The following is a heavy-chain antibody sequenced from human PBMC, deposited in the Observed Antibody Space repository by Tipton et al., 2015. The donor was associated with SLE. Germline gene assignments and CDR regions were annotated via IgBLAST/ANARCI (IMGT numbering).Heavy chain of an antibody. Sequence: LRLSCAVYGGAFSGYYRRWIRQPPREGGGGGWEINQRGNTTYNPSLKSRVTISVDTSKNQFSLKLTSLTAADTAVYYCARGLYGDEPGYWGQGTLVTVSS. CDR3: ARGLYGDEPGY. V-gene: IGHV4-34*01. CDR1: GGAFSGYY. D-gene: IGHD4-17*01. CDR2: INQRGNT. J-gene: IGHJ4*02.